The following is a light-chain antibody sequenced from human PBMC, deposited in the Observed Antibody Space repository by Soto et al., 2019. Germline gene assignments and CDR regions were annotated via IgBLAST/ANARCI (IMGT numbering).Light chain of an antibody. CDR1: SSDIGGYYY. Sequence: QSALTQPRSVSGSPGQSVTISCTGTSSDIGGYYYVSWYQQHPGKAPKLMIYDVTKRPSGVPDRFSGSKSGITASLTISGLQAEDEADYYCFSYEGTYTSDVFGTGTKVTVL. CDR2: DVT. V-gene: IGLV2-11*01. CDR3: FSYEGTYTSDV. J-gene: IGLJ1*01.